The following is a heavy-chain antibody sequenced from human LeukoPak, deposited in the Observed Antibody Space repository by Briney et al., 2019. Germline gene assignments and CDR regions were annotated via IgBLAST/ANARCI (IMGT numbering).Heavy chain of an antibody. CDR3: ARDQTYYYDSSGYLFGY. CDR1: GFTFSSYA. J-gene: IGHJ4*02. V-gene: IGHV3-30*04. Sequence: GGSLRLSCAASGFTFSSYAMHWVRRAPGKGLEWVAVISYDGSNKYYADSVKGRFTISRDNSKNTLYLQMNSLRAEDTAVYYCARDQTYYYDSSGYLFGYWGQGTLVTVSS. CDR2: ISYDGSNK. D-gene: IGHD3-22*01.